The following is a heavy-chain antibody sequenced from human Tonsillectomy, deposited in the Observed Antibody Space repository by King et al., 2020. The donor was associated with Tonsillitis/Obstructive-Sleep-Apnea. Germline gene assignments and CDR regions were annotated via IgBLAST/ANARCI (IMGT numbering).Heavy chain of an antibody. CDR3: ARDGPRYCSSTSCQYVDY. V-gene: IGHV3-21*01. CDR2: ISSSSSYI. D-gene: IGHD2-2*01. Sequence: VQLVESGGGLVKPGGSLRLSCAASGFTFSSYSMNWVRQAPGKGLEWVSSISSSSSYIYYADSVKGRFTISRDNAKNSLYLQMNSLRAEDTAVYYCARDGPRYCSSTSCQYVDYWGQGTLVTVSS. CDR1: GFTFSSYS. J-gene: IGHJ4*02.